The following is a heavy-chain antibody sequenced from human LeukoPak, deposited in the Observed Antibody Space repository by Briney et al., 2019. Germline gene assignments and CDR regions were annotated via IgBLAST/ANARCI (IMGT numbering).Heavy chain of an antibody. V-gene: IGHV4-59*01. CDR2: IYYSGST. CDR1: GGSISSYY. Sequence: SETLSLTCTVSGGSISSYYWSWIRQPPGKGLEWIGYIYYSGSTNYNPSLKSRVTISVDTSKNQFSLKLGSVTAADTAVYYCARAVTDYDFWSGYFTNYYYYGMDVWGQGTTVTVSS. J-gene: IGHJ6*02. CDR3: ARAVTDYDFWSGYFTNYYYYGMDV. D-gene: IGHD3-3*01.